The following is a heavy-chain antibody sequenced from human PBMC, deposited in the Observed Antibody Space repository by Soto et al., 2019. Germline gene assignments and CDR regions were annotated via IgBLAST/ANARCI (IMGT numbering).Heavy chain of an antibody. D-gene: IGHD6-19*01. CDR1: GFTVSSNY. CDR2: IYSGGST. J-gene: IGHJ3*02. CDR3: AREASSGWSGGDDAFDI. Sequence: GSLSLSCAASGFTVSSNYMSWVRQAPGKGLEWVSVIYSGGSTYYADSVKGRFTISRDNSKNTLYLQMNSLRAEDTAVYYCAREASSGWSGGDDAFDIWGQGTMVTVSS. V-gene: IGHV3-53*01.